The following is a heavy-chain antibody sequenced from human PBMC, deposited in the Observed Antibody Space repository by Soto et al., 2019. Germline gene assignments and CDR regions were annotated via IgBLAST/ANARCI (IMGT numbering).Heavy chain of an antibody. V-gene: IGHV1-2*02. Sequence: GASVKVSCKASGYTFTDYFMHWVRQAPGQGLEWMGWTSPNSGGTNYAQKFQGRVTMTRDTSISTAYMELSRLRSDDSAVYYCARGLHCSSNICPEGGWFDPWGQGTLVTVSS. CDR2: TSPNSGGT. D-gene: IGHD2-2*01. CDR1: GYTFTDYF. J-gene: IGHJ5*02. CDR3: ARGLHCSSNICPEGGWFDP.